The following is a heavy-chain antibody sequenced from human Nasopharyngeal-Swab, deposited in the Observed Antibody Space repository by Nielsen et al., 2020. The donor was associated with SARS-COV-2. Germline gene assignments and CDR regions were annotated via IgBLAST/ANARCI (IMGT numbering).Heavy chain of an antibody. J-gene: IGHJ4*02. CDR3: AKGPLIIVVDYYFDY. V-gene: IGHV3-23*01. Sequence: WIRQPPGKGLEWVGAISGSGGSTYYADSVKGRFTISRDNSKNTLYLQMNSLRAEDTAVYYCAKGPLIIVVDYYFDYWGQGTLVTVSS. CDR2: ISGSGGST. D-gene: IGHD2-2*01.